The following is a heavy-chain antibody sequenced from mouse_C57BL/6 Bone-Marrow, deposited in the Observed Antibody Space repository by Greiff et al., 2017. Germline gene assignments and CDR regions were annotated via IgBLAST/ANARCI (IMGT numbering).Heavy chain of an antibody. D-gene: IGHD1-1*01. CDR2: INYDGSST. J-gene: IGHJ2*01. Sequence: EVMLVESEGGLVQPGSSMKLSCTASGFTFSDYYMAWVRQVPEKGLEWVANINYDGSSTYYLDSLKSRFIISRDNAKNILYLQMSSLKSEDTATYYCARYGSSLDYWGQGTTLTVSS. CDR1: GFTFSDYY. CDR3: ARYGSSLDY. V-gene: IGHV5-16*01.